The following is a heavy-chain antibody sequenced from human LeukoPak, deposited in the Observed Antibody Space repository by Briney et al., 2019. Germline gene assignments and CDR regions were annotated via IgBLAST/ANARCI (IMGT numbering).Heavy chain of an antibody. CDR1: GYTFTSYG. V-gene: IGHV1-18*01. CDR2: ISAYNGNT. CDR3: ARENGKAVAGHGGLDY. Sequence: ASVKVSCKASGYTFTSYGISWVRQAPGQGLEWMGWISAYNGNTNYAQKLQGRVTMTTDTSTSTAYMELRSLRSDDTAVYYCARENGKAVAGHGGLDYWGQGTLVTVSS. D-gene: IGHD6-19*01. J-gene: IGHJ4*02.